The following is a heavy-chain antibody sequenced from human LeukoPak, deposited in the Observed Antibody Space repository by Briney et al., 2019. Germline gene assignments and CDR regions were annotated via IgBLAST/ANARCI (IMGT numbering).Heavy chain of an antibody. Sequence: SETLSLTCTVSGGSVSSGNYGSWIRQPPGQGLEWIGYIHYSGSTNYNPSLKSRVTISVDTSKNQFSLKLSSVTAADTAMYYCARERWLGHSLDYWGQGTLVTVSS. CDR2: IHYSGST. CDR1: GGSVSSGNY. CDR3: ARERWLGHSLDY. D-gene: IGHD6-19*01. V-gene: IGHV4-61*01. J-gene: IGHJ4*02.